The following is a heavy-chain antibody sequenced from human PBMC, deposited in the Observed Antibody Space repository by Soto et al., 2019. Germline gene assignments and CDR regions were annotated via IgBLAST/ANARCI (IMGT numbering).Heavy chain of an antibody. V-gene: IGHV1-3*01. D-gene: IGHD1-26*01. CDR3: ARTLPSSGSYLVYYYDGMDV. J-gene: IGHJ6*02. Sequence: ASVKVSCKASGYTFTNHAMRWVRQAPGQSLEWMGWINVGNGNTKYSQKFQGRVTITRDTSASTVYMELSSLISEDTAVYYCARTLPSSGSYLVYYYDGMDVWGQGTTVTVSS. CDR1: GYTFTNHA. CDR2: INVGNGNT.